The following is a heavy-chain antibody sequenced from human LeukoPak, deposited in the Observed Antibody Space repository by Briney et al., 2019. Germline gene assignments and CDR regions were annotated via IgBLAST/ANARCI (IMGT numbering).Heavy chain of an antibody. D-gene: IGHD3-10*01. J-gene: IGHJ6*02. Sequence: GGSLRLSCAASGFTFSNAWMSWVRQAPGKGLEWVSVIYSGGSTYYADSVKGRFTISRDNSKNTLYLQMNTLRAEDTAVYYCARLSYYYASGSYSSVDVWGQGTTVTVSS. CDR1: GFTFSNAW. CDR3: ARLSYYYASGSYSSVDV. CDR2: IYSGGST. V-gene: IGHV3-53*01.